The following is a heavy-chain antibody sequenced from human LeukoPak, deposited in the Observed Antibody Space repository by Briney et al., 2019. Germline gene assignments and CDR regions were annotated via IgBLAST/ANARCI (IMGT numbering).Heavy chain of an antibody. CDR3: ARVRATGRTYYFDY. D-gene: IGHD3-10*01. J-gene: IGHJ4*02. CDR2: IYYSGST. CDR1: GASISNYY. V-gene: IGHV4-59*01. Sequence: SETLSLTCTVSGASISNYYWSWIRQPPGKGLEWIGYIYYSGSTNYNPSLKSRVTISVDTSKNQFSLKLSSVTAADTAVYYCARVRATGRTYYFDYWGQGTLVTVSS.